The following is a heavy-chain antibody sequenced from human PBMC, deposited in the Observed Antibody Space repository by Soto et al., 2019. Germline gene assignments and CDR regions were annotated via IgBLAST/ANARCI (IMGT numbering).Heavy chain of an antibody. V-gene: IGHV1-2*02. CDR3: ASEGYCSSTSCPLGYPHGGVDFDY. CDR2: INPNSGGT. Sequence: EASVKVSCKASGYTFTGYYMHWVRQAPGQGLEWMGWINPNSGGTNYAQKFQGRVTMTMDTSISTAYMELSRLRSDDTAVYYCASEGYCSSTSCPLGYPHGGVDFDYWGQGTLVTVSS. J-gene: IGHJ4*02. D-gene: IGHD2-2*01. CDR1: GYTFTGYY.